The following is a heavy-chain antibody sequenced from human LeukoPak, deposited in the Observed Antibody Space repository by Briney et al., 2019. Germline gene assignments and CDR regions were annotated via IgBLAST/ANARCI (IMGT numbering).Heavy chain of an antibody. D-gene: IGHD6-13*01. J-gene: IGHJ4*02. CDR1: GYSISSGYY. V-gene: IGHV4-38-2*02. Sequence: SETLSLTCTVSGYSISSGYYWGWIRQPPGKGLEWIGSIYHSGSTYYNPSLKSRVTISADKSKNQFSLKLSSVTAADTAVYYCARDYIAAAGNFDYWGQGTLVTVSS. CDR3: ARDYIAAAGNFDY. CDR2: IYHSGST.